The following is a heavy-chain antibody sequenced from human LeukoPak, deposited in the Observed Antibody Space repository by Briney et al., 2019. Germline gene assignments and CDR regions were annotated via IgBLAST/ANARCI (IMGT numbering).Heavy chain of an antibody. CDR1: GFTFSNAW. J-gene: IGHJ4*02. CDR3: TTDPDIVVVPAALGAYYFDY. Sequence: GGSLRLSCAASGFTFSNAWMSWVRQAPGKGLEWVGRIKSKTDGGTTDYAAPVKGRFTSSRDDSKNTLYLQMNSLKTEDTAVYYCTTDPDIVVVPAALGAYYFDYWGQGTLVTVSS. V-gene: IGHV3-15*01. CDR2: IKSKTDGGTT. D-gene: IGHD2-2*01.